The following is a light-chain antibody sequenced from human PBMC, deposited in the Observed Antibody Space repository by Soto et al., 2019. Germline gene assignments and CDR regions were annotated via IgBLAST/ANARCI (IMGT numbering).Light chain of an antibody. V-gene: IGKV3-15*01. CDR3: QPYHHLSPNIT. CDR1: QSVSSN. J-gene: IGKJ3*01. Sequence: EIVMTQSQATLSVSPGERATLSCRASQSVSSNLAWYQQKPGQAPRLLIYGASTRATGIPARFSGSGSGTEFTLTISSLHSEDFAGYCCQPYHHLSPNITFGPGTQVDI. CDR2: GAS.